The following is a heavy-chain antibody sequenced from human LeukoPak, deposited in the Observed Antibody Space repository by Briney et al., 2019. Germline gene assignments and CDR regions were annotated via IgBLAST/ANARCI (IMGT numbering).Heavy chain of an antibody. CDR3: ASGFSYGKVDY. J-gene: IGHJ4*02. Sequence: GGSLRLSCAASGFTVSSNYMSWVPQAPGKGLEWVSLIYSGRRKFYSDSVKGRFIIYTDNSKNTLYLQTNSLRAEHTAVYYCASGFSYGKVDYWGQGGMVTVS. CDR2: IYSGRRK. CDR1: GFTVSSNY. V-gene: IGHV3-66*01. D-gene: IGHD5-18*01.